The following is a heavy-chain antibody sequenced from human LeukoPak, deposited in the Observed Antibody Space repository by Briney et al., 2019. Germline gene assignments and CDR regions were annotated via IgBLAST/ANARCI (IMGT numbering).Heavy chain of an antibody. V-gene: IGHV4-4*07. CDR3: ARDKNLWGSYRKFDP. J-gene: IGHJ5*02. D-gene: IGHD3-16*02. Sequence: PSETLSLTYTVAGGSISSYYWSWIRQPAGKGLEWIGRIYTSGSTTYNPSLKSRVTMPVDTSKNQFSLKLSSVTAADTAVYYCARDKNLWGSYRKFDPWGQGTPVTVSS. CDR1: GGSISSYY. CDR2: IYTSGST.